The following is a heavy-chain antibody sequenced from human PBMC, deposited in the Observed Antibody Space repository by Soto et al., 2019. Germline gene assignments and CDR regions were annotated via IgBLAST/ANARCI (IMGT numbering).Heavy chain of an antibody. Sequence: QITLKESGPTLVKPTQTLTLTCTFSGFSLSTSGVGVGWIRQPPGKALEWLALIYWDDDKRYRPTLKIRLTIAKDTSKNQVVLTMTNMDPVDTATYYCAHLPPPVGSYYFANWGQGILVTVSS. J-gene: IGHJ4*02. CDR3: AHLPPPVGSYYFAN. D-gene: IGHD3-10*01. V-gene: IGHV2-5*02. CDR2: IYWDDDK. CDR1: GFSLSTSGVG.